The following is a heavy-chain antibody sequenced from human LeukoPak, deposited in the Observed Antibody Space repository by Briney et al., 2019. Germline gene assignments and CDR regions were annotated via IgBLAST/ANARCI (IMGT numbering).Heavy chain of an antibody. D-gene: IGHD6-19*01. CDR3: ARHGLGWQWLAPFDY. V-gene: IGHV4-39*01. J-gene: IGHJ4*02. CDR2: IYYSVNT. Sequence: SETLSLTCTVSGGSISSSTYYWGWIRQPPGKGLEWIGTIYYSVNTYYNPSLKSRLTISIDTSKNQFSLKLSSLTATDTAVYYCARHGLGWQWLAPFDYWGQGTLVTVSS. CDR1: GGSISSSTYY.